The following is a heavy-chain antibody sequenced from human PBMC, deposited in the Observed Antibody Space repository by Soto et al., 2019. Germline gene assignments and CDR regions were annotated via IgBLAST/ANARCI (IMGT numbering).Heavy chain of an antibody. CDR2: ISASTGNT. CDR1: GYTFTTYG. Sequence: ASVKVSCKASGYTFTTYGVAWVRLAPGQGPEWLGWISASTGNTSYTPKFQGRVTMTSDTSTNTAYMKLTSLRPEDTAIYYCARYFNPLDYWGQGTLVTVS. V-gene: IGHV1-18*04. CDR3: ARYFNPLDY. J-gene: IGHJ4*02. D-gene: IGHD2-8*01.